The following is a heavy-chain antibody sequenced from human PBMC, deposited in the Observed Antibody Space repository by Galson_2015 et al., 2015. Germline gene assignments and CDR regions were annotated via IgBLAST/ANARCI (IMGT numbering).Heavy chain of an antibody. Sequence: SLRLSCAASGFTFSSYSMNWVRQAPGKGLEWVSSISSSSSYIYYADSVKGRFTISRDNAKNSLYLQMNSLRAEDTAVYYCARGTGYDFWSGLPYYFDYWGQGTLVTVSS. CDR1: GFTFSSYS. V-gene: IGHV3-21*01. CDR2: ISSSSSYI. D-gene: IGHD3-3*01. J-gene: IGHJ4*02. CDR3: ARGTGYDFWSGLPYYFDY.